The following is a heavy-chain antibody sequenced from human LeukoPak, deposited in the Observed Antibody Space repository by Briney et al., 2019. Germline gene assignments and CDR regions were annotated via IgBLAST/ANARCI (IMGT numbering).Heavy chain of an antibody. CDR2: VSYDGNKK. Sequence: GGSLRLSCAASGFTFSRNAMHWVRQAPGKGLEWAATVSYDGNKKHYADSVKGRFTISRDNSKNVMYLQMSSLRVEDTAVFYCARGLGDDAFDLWGQGTMVIVSS. CDR3: ARGLGDDAFDL. CDR1: GFTFSRNA. V-gene: IGHV3-30*04. J-gene: IGHJ3*01. D-gene: IGHD1-26*01.